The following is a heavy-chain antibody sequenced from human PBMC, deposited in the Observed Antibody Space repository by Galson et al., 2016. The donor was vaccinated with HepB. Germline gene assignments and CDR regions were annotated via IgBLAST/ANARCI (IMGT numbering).Heavy chain of an antibody. V-gene: IGHV4-59*01. Sequence: SETLSLTCTVSGGSFSTYYWNWIRQPPGRGLEWIGYVYYSGSANYNPSLKSRVTISVDTSKNQFSLKLSSVTAADTAVYYCARERREAVAGQEYGKYFYYGMDVWGQGTTVTASS. CDR2: VYYSGSA. CDR3: ARERREAVAGQEYGKYFYYGMDV. J-gene: IGHJ6*02. D-gene: IGHD6-13*01. CDR1: GGSFSTYY.